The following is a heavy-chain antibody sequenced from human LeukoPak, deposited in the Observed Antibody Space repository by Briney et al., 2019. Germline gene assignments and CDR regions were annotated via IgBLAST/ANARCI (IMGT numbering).Heavy chain of an antibody. J-gene: IGHJ4*02. D-gene: IGHD3-10*01. CDR1: GFTFSSYA. CDR2: INHSGST. CDR3: ARDTYYYGSGSYYFDY. V-gene: IGHV4-34*01. Sequence: GSLRLSCAASGFTFSSYAMSWVRQAPGKGLEWIGEINHSGSTNYNPSLKSRVTISVDTSKNQFSLKLSSVTAADTAVYYCARDTYYYGSGSYYFDYWGQGTLVTVSS.